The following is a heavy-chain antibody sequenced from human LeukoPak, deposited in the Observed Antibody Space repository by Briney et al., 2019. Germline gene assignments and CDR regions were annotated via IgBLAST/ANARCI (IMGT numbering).Heavy chain of an antibody. V-gene: IGHV4-61*08. Sequence: PSETLSLTCAVSGGSISSGGYYWSWIRQPPGKGLEWIGYIYYSGSTNYNPSLKSRVTISVDTSKNQFSLKLSSVTAADTAVYYCARSSRSYWYFDLWGRGTLVTVSS. J-gene: IGHJ2*01. CDR1: GGSISSGGYY. CDR3: ARSSRSYWYFDL. CDR2: IYYSGST.